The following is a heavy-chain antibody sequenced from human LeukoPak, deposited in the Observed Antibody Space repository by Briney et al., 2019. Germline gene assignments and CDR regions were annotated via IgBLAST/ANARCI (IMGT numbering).Heavy chain of an antibody. CDR3: ARDLGAYCSGGSCYGMDV. Sequence: SETLSLTCTVSGVSLSDYYWSWIRQPPGKGLEWIGYIYHSGSTNYNPSLKSRVTISVDTSKKLFFLKLSSVTAADTAVYYCARDLGAYCSGGSCYGMDVWGQGTTVTVSS. J-gene: IGHJ6*02. D-gene: IGHD2-15*01. CDR2: IYHSGST. V-gene: IGHV4-59*01. CDR1: GVSLSDYY.